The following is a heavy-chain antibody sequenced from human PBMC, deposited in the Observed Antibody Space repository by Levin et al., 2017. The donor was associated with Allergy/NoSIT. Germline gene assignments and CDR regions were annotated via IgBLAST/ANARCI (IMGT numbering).Heavy chain of an antibody. Sequence: ETLSLTCAASGFTFSNAWMSWVRQAPGKGLEWVGRIKSKTDGGTTDYAAPVKGRFTISRDDSKNTLYLQMNSLKTEDTAVYYCTTARGAGDFDPWGQGTLVTVSS. CDR1: GFTFSNAW. D-gene: IGHD3-16*01. CDR2: IKSKTDGGTT. J-gene: IGHJ5*02. CDR3: TTARGAGDFDP. V-gene: IGHV3-15*01.